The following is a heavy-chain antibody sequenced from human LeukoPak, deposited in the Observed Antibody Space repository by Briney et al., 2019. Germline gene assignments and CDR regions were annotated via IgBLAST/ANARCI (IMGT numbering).Heavy chain of an antibody. CDR3: ARRSSGWYQDY. CDR1: GYSFTSYW. V-gene: IGHV5-51*01. D-gene: IGHD6-19*01. CDR2: IYPGDSDT. J-gene: IGHJ4*02. Sequence: GESLKISCKGSGYSFTSYWIGWVRQMPGKGLEWMGIIYPGDSDTRYSPAFQGQVTNSADKSTSTAYLQWSSLKASDTAMYYCARRSSGWYQDYWGGGTLVGVSS.